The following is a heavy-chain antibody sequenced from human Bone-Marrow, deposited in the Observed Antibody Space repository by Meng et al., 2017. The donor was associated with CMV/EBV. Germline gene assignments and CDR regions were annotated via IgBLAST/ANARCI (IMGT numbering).Heavy chain of an antibody. CDR1: GGSISSYY. CDR2: IYYSGST. V-gene: IGHV4-59*01. D-gene: IGHD4-23*01. CDR3: ARGIYGGIDY. Sequence: SETLSLTCTVSGGSISSYYWSWIRQPPGKGLEWIGYIYYSGSTNYNPSLKSRVTISVDTSKYQFSLKLSSVTAADTAVYYCARGIYGGIDYWGQGTLVTVSS. J-gene: IGHJ4*02.